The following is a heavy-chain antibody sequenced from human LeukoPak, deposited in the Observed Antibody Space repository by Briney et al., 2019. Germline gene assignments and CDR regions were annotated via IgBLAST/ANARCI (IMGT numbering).Heavy chain of an antibody. CDR2: IYYSGST. J-gene: IGHJ4*02. V-gene: IGHV4-59*08. CDR3: ARLSWGIQLWPSFDY. Sequence: TSETLSLTCTVSGGSISSYYWSWIRQPPGKGLEWIGYIYYSGSTNYNPSLKSRVTISVDTSKNQFSLKLSSVTAADTAVYYCARLSWGIQLWPSFDYWGQGTLVTVSS. CDR1: GGSISSYY. D-gene: IGHD5-18*01.